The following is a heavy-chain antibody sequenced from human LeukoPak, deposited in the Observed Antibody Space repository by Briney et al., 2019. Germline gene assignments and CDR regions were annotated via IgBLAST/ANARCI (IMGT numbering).Heavy chain of an antibody. CDR1: RFTFSSYS. Sequence: AGGSLRLSCAASRFTFSSYSMNWVRQAPGKGLEWVSSISSSGSYIYYADSVKGRFTISRDNAKNSLYLQMNSLRAEDTAVYCCALMGEGATSQFDYWGQGTLVTVSS. CDR2: ISSSGSYI. CDR3: ALMGEGATSQFDY. J-gene: IGHJ4*02. D-gene: IGHD1-26*01. V-gene: IGHV3-21*04.